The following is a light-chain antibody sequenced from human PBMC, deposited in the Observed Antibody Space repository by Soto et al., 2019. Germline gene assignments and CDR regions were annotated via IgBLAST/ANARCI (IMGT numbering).Light chain of an antibody. J-gene: IGKJ2*01. CDR1: ESVSDW. V-gene: IGKV1-5*03. Sequence: DIQMTQSPSTLSVSVGDRATITCRATESVSDWLAWYQLKPGKAPKLLIYRATVLQSGVPSRFSGSGSGTEFTLTISSLQPDDFATYFCQQYDTYSTFGQGTKLEIK. CDR2: RAT. CDR3: QQYDTYST.